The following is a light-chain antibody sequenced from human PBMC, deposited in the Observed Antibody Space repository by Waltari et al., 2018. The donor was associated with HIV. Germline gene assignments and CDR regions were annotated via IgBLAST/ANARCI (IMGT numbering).Light chain of an antibody. CDR1: QNIYHY. Sequence: DIQMTQSPSSLSASIGDRVTLTCRASQNIYHYLNWYQHEPGKPPKLLIYAASTLQSGVPSRFSASGSGTDFTLTIDNLQPEDFATYYCQQSSDLPNTFGPGTKVDLK. J-gene: IGKJ3*01. CDR2: AAS. CDR3: QQSSDLPNT. V-gene: IGKV1-39*01.